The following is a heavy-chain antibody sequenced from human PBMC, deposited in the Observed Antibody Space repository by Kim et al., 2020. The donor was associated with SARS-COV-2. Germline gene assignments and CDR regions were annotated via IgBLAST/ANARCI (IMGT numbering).Heavy chain of an antibody. V-gene: IGHV1-3*01. CDR2: IDCGNGNT. J-gene: IGHJ4*02. Sequence: ASVKVSCKTSGHFFTRDSIHWVRQPPGQGLEWMGGIDCGNGNTIYSQKFQGRVTFTTDTSASTAYMELSFLRSEDSAVYYCLGGFYFDYWGQGTLVTVSS. CDR1: GHFFTRDS. D-gene: IGHD3-16*01. CDR3: LGGFYFDY.